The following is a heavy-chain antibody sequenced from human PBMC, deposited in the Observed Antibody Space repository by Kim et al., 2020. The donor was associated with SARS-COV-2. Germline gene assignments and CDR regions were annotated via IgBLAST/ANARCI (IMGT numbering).Heavy chain of an antibody. CDR3: AKDLIMITFGGVIVIPPDYYYFGMDG. Sequence: GGSLRLSCAASGFTFSSYGMHWVRQAPGKGLEWVAVIWYDGSNKYYADSVKGRFTISRDNSKNTLYLQMNSLRAEDTAVYYCAKDLIMITFGGVIVIPPDYYYFGMDGWGQGTTVTVSS. CDR2: IWYDGSNK. J-gene: IGHJ6*02. CDR1: GFTFSSYG. D-gene: IGHD3-16*02. V-gene: IGHV3-33*06.